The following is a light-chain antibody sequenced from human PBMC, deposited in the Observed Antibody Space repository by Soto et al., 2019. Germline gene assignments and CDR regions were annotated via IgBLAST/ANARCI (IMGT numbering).Light chain of an antibody. CDR1: QYVSNK. CDR2: GAS. CDR3: KQYKEWLT. V-gene: IGKV3-15*01. J-gene: IGKJ4*01. Sequence: EIVMTQSPATLSVSPGERATLSCRASQYVSNKVAWYQQKPGQAPRLLILGASTRATGVPARFSGSGSGTEFTLSISSLQSEDFAVYYCKQYKEWLTFGGGTKVDIK.